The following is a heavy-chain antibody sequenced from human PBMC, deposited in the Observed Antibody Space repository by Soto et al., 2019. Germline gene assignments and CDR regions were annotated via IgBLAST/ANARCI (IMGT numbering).Heavy chain of an antibody. V-gene: IGHV4-59*01. Sequence: PSETLSLACTVSGGSIGSYNWNWIRQPPGKGLEWIGHIYNSGSTNYNPSLKSRVTISVDTSKNQFSLKLTSVTAADTAVYYCARGRRYNYGHEGMDVWGQGTTVTVSS. D-gene: IGHD5-18*01. CDR1: GGSIGSYN. CDR2: IYNSGST. J-gene: IGHJ6*02. CDR3: ARGRRYNYGHEGMDV.